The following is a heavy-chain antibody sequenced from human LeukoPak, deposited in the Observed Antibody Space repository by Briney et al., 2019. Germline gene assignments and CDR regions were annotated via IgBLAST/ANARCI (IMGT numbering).Heavy chain of an antibody. V-gene: IGHV3-74*01. CDR1: GFTFSSYW. Sequence: GGSLRLSCAASGFTFSSYWMHWVRQAPGKGLVWVLRINSDGSSTSYADSVKGRFTISRDNAKNTLYLQMNSLRAEDTAVYYCARSPMATITLFDYWGQGTLVTVSS. J-gene: IGHJ4*02. D-gene: IGHD5-24*01. CDR3: ARSPMATITLFDY. CDR2: INSDGSST.